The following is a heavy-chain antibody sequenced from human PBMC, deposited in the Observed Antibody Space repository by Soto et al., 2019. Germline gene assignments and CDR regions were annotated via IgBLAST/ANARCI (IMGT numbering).Heavy chain of an antibody. CDR2: IIPIFGTA. J-gene: IGHJ4*02. CDR1: GGTYSSYA. D-gene: IGHD2-15*01. V-gene: IGHV1-69*13. Sequence: SSVKVSCKASGGTYSSYASSWVRQARGQGLEWMGGIIPIFGTANYAQKFQGRVTITADESTSTAYMELSSLRSEDTAVYYCAREYCSGGSCYASYFDYWGQGTLVTVSS. CDR3: AREYCSGGSCYASYFDY.